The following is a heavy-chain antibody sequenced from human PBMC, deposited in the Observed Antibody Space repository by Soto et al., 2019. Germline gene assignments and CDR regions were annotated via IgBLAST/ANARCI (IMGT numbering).Heavy chain of an antibody. CDR3: ARLPYTAEGWFDP. J-gene: IGHJ5*02. CDR1: GGSISSSY. Sequence: QVQLQESGPGLVKPSETLSLTCTVSGGSISSSYWSWIRQPPGKGLEWIGYIHYSGSTNYNPSLKIRVTISVDTSKSQFSLKLSSVTAADTAVYYCARLPYTAEGWFDPWGQGTLVTVSS. D-gene: IGHD2-2*02. CDR2: IHYSGST. V-gene: IGHV4-59*08.